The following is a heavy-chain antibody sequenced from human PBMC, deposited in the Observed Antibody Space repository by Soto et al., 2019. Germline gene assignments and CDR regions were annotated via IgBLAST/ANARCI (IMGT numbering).Heavy chain of an antibody. CDR3: AKDQDDYGDSVLGDSYYYHYYGMDV. CDR2: IKSKTDGGTT. Sequence: GGSLRLSCAASGFTFSNAWMSWVRQAPGKGLEWVGRIKSKTDGGTTDYAAPVKGRFTISRDDSKNTLHLQMNSLRAEDTARYYCAKDQDDYGDSVLGDSYYYHYYGMDVWGQGTTVTVSS. CDR1: GFTFSNAW. J-gene: IGHJ6*02. V-gene: IGHV3-15*01. D-gene: IGHD4-17*01.